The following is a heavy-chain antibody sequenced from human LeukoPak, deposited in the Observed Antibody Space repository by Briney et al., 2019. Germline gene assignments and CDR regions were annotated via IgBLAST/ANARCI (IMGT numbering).Heavy chain of an antibody. V-gene: IGHV1-18*01. D-gene: IGHD3-22*01. CDR1: GYTFTSYG. Sequence: ASVKVSCKASGYTFTSYGFNWVRQAPGQGPEWMGWISANNGNTNYAQKLQGRVTMTTDTSTSTAYMELRSLRSDDTAVYYCARDLFSWYSSGHPSVFDPWGQGTLVTVSS. CDR3: ARDLFSWYSSGHPSVFDP. J-gene: IGHJ5*02. CDR2: ISANNGNT.